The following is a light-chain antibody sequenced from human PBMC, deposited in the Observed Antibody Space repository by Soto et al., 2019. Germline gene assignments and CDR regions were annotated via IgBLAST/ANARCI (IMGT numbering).Light chain of an antibody. J-gene: IGKJ1*01. CDR2: DAS. CDR1: QSISSW. V-gene: IGKV1-5*01. CDR3: QQYSSSPWT. Sequence: DIQMTQSSSTLSASVGDRVTITCRASQSISSWLAWYQQKPGKAPKLLIYDASSLESGVPSRFSGSGSGTEFTLTISSLQPDDFATYYCQQYSSSPWTFGQGTKVEIK.